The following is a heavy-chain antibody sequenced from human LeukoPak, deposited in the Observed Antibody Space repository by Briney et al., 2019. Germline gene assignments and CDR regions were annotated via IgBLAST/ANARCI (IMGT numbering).Heavy chain of an antibody. D-gene: IGHD3-3*01. CDR1: GGSFSGYY. CDR2: INHSGST. Sequence: PSETLSLTCAVYGGSFSGYYWSWIRQPPGKGLEWIGEINHSGSTNYNPSLKSRVTISVDTSKNQFSLKLSSVTAADTAVYYCARHERDYDFWSGYYTGGWFDPWGQGTLVTVSS. V-gene: IGHV4-34*01. J-gene: IGHJ5*02. CDR3: ARHERDYDFWSGYYTGGWFDP.